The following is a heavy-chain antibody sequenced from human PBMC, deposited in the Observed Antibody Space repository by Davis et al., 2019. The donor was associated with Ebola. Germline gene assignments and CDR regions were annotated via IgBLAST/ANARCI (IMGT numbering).Heavy chain of an antibody. CDR2: IIPLLDVA. Sequence: SVNVSCKASGGTFSSYGVSWVRQAPGQGLEWMGRIIPLLDVAHYAQKFQGRVTLIADKSTSTAYMELSSLRSEDTALYYCARDRGNAYYYGMDVWGQGTTVTVSS. V-gene: IGHV1-69*04. J-gene: IGHJ6*02. D-gene: IGHD3-10*01. CDR3: ARDRGNAYYYGMDV. CDR1: GGTFSSYG.